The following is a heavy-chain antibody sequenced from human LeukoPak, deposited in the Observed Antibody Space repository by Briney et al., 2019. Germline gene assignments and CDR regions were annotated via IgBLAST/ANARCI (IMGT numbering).Heavy chain of an antibody. CDR3: AAAHYDYVWGSYRRYFDY. J-gene: IGHJ4*02. CDR1: DGSISSYY. V-gene: IGHV4-59*01. CDR2: IYYSGST. D-gene: IGHD3-16*02. Sequence: SETLSLTCTVSDGSISSYYWSWIRQPPGKGLEWIGYIYYSGSTNYNPSLKSRVTISVDTSKNQFSLKLSSVTAADTAVYYCAAAHYDYVWGSYRRYFDYWGQGTLVTVSS.